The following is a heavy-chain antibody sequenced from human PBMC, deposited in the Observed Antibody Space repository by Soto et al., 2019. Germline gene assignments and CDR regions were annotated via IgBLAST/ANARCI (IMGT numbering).Heavy chain of an antibody. Sequence: PSETLSLTCAVYGGSFSGYYWSWIRQPPGKGLEWIGEINHSGSTNYNPSLKSRVTISVDTSKNQFSLKLSSVTAADTAVYYCARVRHNYYGSVGFDYWGQGTLVTVSS. V-gene: IGHV4-34*01. CDR3: ARVRHNYYGSVGFDY. D-gene: IGHD3-10*01. CDR2: INHSGST. CDR1: GGSFSGYY. J-gene: IGHJ4*02.